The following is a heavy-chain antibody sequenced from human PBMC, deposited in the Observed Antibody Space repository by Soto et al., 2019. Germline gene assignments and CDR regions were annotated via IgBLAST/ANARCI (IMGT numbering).Heavy chain of an antibody. Sequence: QVQLQESGPGLVKPSQTLSLTCTVSGGSISSGGYYWSWIRPHPGKGLEWIGYTYYSGSTYYNPSLKGRVTIAGDTSKNQFSLKLSSVTAADTAVYYCAREGNYDSSGDNDAFDIWGQGTMVTVSS. J-gene: IGHJ3*02. D-gene: IGHD3-22*01. CDR3: AREGNYDSSGDNDAFDI. CDR1: GGSISSGGYY. CDR2: TYYSGST. V-gene: IGHV4-31*03.